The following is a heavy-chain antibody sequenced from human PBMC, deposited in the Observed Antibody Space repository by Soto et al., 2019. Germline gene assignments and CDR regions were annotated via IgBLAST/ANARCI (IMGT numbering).Heavy chain of an antibody. CDR1: GFTFSRHW. CDR2: IKKDGSEE. Sequence: EVLLVESGGGLVQPGGSLRLSCAGSGFTFSRHWMTWVRQAPGKGLEWVANIKKDGSEEYYVDSVKGRFTISRDNAKSSRLLQMNSLRAEDTAVYYCARGPDYGSWVDYFDPWGQGTLVTVSP. J-gene: IGHJ5*02. CDR3: ARGPDYGSWVDYFDP. D-gene: IGHD4-17*01. V-gene: IGHV3-7*04.